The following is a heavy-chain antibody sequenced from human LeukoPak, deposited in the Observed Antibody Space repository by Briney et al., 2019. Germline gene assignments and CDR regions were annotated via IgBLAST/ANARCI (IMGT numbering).Heavy chain of an antibody. D-gene: IGHD2-15*01. Sequence: SETLSLTCTVSGGSISSYYWSWIRQPPGKGLEWSGYIYYSGSTNYNHSLKSRVTISVDTSKNQFSLKLSSVTAADTAVYYCARGVVAARFWFDPWGQGTLVTVSS. J-gene: IGHJ5*02. V-gene: IGHV4-59*01. CDR2: IYYSGST. CDR1: GGSISSYY. CDR3: ARGVVAARFWFDP.